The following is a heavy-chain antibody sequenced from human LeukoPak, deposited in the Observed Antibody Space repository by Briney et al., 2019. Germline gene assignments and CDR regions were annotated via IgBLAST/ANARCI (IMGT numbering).Heavy chain of an antibody. D-gene: IGHD6-19*01. CDR2: IKKDGTEK. CDR1: GFSFSNAW. V-gene: IGHV3-7*01. CDR3: AREGGSGWYSGWFDP. J-gene: IGHJ5*02. Sequence: PGGSLRLSCAASGFSFSNAWMSWVRQAPGKGLEWVANIKKDGTEKKYVDSVKGRFTISRDSAKNSLYLQMNSLRAEDTAVYYCAREGGSGWYSGWFDPWGQGTLVTVSS.